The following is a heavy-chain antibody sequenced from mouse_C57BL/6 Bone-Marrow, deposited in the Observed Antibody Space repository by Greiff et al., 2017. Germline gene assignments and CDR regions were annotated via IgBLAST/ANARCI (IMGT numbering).Heavy chain of an antibody. CDR2: IPPNSGST. V-gene: IGHV1-64*01. D-gene: IGHD1-1*01. J-gene: IGHJ1*03. Sequence: QVQLQQPGAELVKPGASVKLSCKASGYTFTSYWMHWVKQRPGQGLEWIGMIPPNSGSTNYNEKFKSKATLTVYNSSSTAYMQLSSLTSEDSAVXYCARLVAKWYFDVWGTGTTVTVSS. CDR1: GYTFTSYW. CDR3: ARLVAKWYFDV.